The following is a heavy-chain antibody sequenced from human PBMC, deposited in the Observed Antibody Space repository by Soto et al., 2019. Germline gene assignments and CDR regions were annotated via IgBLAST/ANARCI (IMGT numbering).Heavy chain of an antibody. Sequence: ASLKVSCKASVYTFTIYGFSWVRQAPGQGLEGVGWSGASNGNTHYSHKFQGRATMTTDTSTRTAYMEPRSLTSGDTAVYYCASEPISYNDGSGSYPLGYWGQGTLVTVSS. CDR1: VYTFTIYG. CDR2: SGASNGNT. D-gene: IGHD3-22*01. J-gene: IGHJ4*02. CDR3: ASEPISYNDGSGSYPLGY. V-gene: IGHV1-18*04.